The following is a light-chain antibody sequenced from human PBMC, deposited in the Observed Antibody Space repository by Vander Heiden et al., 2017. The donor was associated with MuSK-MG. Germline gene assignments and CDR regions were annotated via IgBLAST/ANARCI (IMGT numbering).Light chain of an antibody. J-gene: IGKJ2*01. CDR1: EDMSSY. CDR2: AAS. V-gene: IGKV1-17*03. Sequence: SQMTKSLHAVSASVGDRVTTTCRVSEDMSSYLGWFQQKPGKAPKRLIYAASVLQSAVPSRFSGCGSGTAFALTIASLQPEDSATYYCCQLNTFPHTFGQGTRVEIK. CDR3: CQLNTFPHT.